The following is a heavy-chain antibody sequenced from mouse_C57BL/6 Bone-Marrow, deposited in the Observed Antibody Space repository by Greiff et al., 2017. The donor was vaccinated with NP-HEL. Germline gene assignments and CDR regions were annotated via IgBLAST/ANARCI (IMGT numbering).Heavy chain of an antibody. J-gene: IGHJ2*01. D-gene: IGHD1-1*01. V-gene: IGHV1-59*01. CDR3: ARSYYYASGGFDY. CDR1: GYTFTSYW. CDR2: IDPSDSYT. Sequence: QVQLQQSGAELVRPGTSVKLSCKASGYTFTSYWMHWVKQRPGQGLEWIGVIDPSDSYTNYNQKFKGKATLTVDTSSSTAYMQLSSLTSEDSAVYYCARSYYYASGGFDYWGQGTTLTDSS.